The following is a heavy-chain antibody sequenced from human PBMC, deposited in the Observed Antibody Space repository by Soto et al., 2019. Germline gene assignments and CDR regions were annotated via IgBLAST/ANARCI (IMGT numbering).Heavy chain of an antibody. CDR1: GYTFTGYY. J-gene: IGHJ6*02. CDR2: INPNSGGT. D-gene: IGHD6-13*01. CDR3: ARDSGGEYSSSWYFFYGMDV. Sequence: ASVKVSCKASGYTFTGYYMHWVRQAPGQGLEWMGWINPNSGGTNYAQKFQGWVTMTRDTSISTAYMELSRLRSDDTAVYYCARDSGGEYSSSWYFFYGMDVWGQGTTVTVSS. V-gene: IGHV1-2*04.